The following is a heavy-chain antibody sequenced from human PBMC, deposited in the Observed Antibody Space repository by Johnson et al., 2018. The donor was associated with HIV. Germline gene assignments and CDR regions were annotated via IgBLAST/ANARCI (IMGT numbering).Heavy chain of an antibody. CDR2: IRYDGSNK. V-gene: IGHV3-30*02. CDR3: ARDYYDSSGYHHAFDI. D-gene: IGHD3-22*01. J-gene: IGHJ3*02. Sequence: QVQLVESGGGVVQPGGSLRLSCAASGFTFSSHGMHWVRQAPGKGLEWVAFIRYDGSNKYYADSVKGRFTISRDNSKNTLYLQMNSLRAEDTAVYYCARDYYDSSGYHHAFDIWGQGTMVTVSS. CDR1: GFTFSSHG.